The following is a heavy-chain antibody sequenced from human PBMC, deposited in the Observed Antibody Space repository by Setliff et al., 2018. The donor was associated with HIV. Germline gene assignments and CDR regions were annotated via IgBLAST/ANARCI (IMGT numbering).Heavy chain of an antibody. V-gene: IGHV6-1*01. CDR1: GDSVSSTSGA. CDR2: TYYRSEWKN. CDR3: ARGLIPFYFDY. Sequence: PSQTLSLTCVISGDSVSSTSGAWTWIRQSPSGGLEWLGRTYYRSEWKNDYAVSLKSRITVNADTSKNQFSLQLNTVTPEDTAIYYCARGLIPFYFDYWGQGTLVTVSS. J-gene: IGHJ4*02.